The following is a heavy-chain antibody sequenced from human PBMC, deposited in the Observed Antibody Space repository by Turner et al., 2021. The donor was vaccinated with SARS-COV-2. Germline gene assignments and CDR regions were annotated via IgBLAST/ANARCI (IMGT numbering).Heavy chain of an antibody. CDR2: TSTTGIST. Sequence: EVQLLESGGGLVQPGGSLRLSCAASGFTFSNYAMSWVRQAPGKGPEWVSTTSTTGISTDYSDSVKGRFTISRDNSKNTLYLHMNSLRAEDTALYYCAKEWQLKYRGEHFDLWGQGTMVTVSS. D-gene: IGHD6-6*01. J-gene: IGHJ3*01. CDR3: AKEWQLKYRGEHFDL. CDR1: GFTFSNYA. V-gene: IGHV3-23*01.